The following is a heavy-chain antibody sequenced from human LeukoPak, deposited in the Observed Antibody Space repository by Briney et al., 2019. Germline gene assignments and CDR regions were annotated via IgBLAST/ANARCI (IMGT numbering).Heavy chain of an antibody. Sequence: PGGSLRLSCAASGFTFSNYNMNWIRQPPGKGLEWIGEINHSGSTNYNPSLKSRVTISVDTSKNQFSLKLSSVTAADTAVYYCARRRRILGNIVVVPAAALGRYYFDYWGQGTLVTVSS. V-gene: IGHV4-34*01. CDR2: INHSGST. J-gene: IGHJ4*02. D-gene: IGHD2-2*01. CDR3: ARRRRILGNIVVVPAAALGRYYFDY. CDR1: GFTFSNYN.